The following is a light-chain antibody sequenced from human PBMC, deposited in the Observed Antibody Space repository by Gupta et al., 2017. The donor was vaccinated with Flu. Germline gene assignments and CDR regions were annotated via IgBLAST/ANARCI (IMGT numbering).Light chain of an antibody. J-gene: IGKJ1*01. V-gene: IGKV3-20*01. CDR3: QHYHSISRT. CDR2: GAS. Sequence: EIVLTQSPGTLSLSLGERATLSCRTSQSVSTYLAWYQQKPGQAPRLLIYGASSRATGIPDRFSGSGSGTDFTLTISRLEPEDFAVYYCQHYHSISRTFGQGTKVELK. CDR1: QSVSTY.